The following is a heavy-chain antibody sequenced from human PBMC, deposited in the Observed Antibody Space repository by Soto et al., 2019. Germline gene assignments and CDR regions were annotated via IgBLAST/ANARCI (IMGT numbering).Heavy chain of an antibody. CDR3: VRVVAIPGYPDN. CDR1: GGTFSSYA. Sequence: QVQLVQSGAEVRQPASSVKVSCKTSGGTFSSYAISWVRQAPGQGLAWMGGIVPIVDTSTYAQKFQGRVTITADESTSTFYMELSSLRSDDTAVYYCVRVVAIPGYPDNWGQGTLVTVSS. D-gene: IGHD5-12*01. V-gene: IGHV1-69*12. J-gene: IGHJ4*02. CDR2: IVPIVDTS.